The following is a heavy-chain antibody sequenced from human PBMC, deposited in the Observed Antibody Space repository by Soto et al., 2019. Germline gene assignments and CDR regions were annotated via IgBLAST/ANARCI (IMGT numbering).Heavy chain of an antibody. CDR1: GGSISSGGYS. Sequence: SETLSLTCTVSGGSISSGGYSWSWIRQHPGKGLEWIGYIYYSGSTYYNPSLKSRVTISVDTSKNQFSLKLSSVTDADTAVYYCAARHYDFWRGHYGMDVWGQGTTVTVSS. D-gene: IGHD3-3*01. V-gene: IGHV4-31*03. J-gene: IGHJ6*02. CDR3: AARHYDFWRGHYGMDV. CDR2: IYYSGST.